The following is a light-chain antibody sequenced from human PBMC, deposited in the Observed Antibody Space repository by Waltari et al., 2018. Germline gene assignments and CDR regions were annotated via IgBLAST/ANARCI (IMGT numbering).Light chain of an antibody. J-gene: IGKJ2*03. Sequence: DIQMTQSPSSLSASVGDRVTITCRASQSISSYLNWYQQKPGKAPMLLVYAASSLQSGVPSRFRDSGSGTDFTLTISSLQPEDFATYYCQQSYSTPYSFGQGTKLEIK. V-gene: IGKV1-39*01. CDR2: AAS. CDR1: QSISSY. CDR3: QQSYSTPYS.